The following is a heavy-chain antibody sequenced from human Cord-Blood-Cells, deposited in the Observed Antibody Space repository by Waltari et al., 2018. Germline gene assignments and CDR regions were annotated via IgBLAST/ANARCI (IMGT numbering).Heavy chain of an antibody. J-gene: IGHJ4*02. CDR2: INHSRST. CDR3: ARGQLGRPGY. Sequence: QVQLQQWGAGLLQPSETLSPTCAVYGGSSRGYYWSWIRQPPGKGLEWIGEINHSRSTNYNPSLKSRVTISVDTSKNQFSLKLSSVPAADTAVYYCARGQLGRPGYWGQGTLVTVSS. CDR1: GGSSRGYY. V-gene: IGHV4-34*01. D-gene: IGHD1-1*01.